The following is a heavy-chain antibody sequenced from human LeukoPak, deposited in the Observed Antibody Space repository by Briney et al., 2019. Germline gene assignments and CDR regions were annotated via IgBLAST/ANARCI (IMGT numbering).Heavy chain of an antibody. Sequence: SETLSLTCTVSGASISSYYWTWIRQSPGKGLEWIGDVYYTGSTNYGPSLKSRVTMSVDMFNIQFSLKLRSVTAADTAVYYCASASYCDFGSDEYGPLQFDFWGQGTLVTVSS. J-gene: IGHJ4*02. CDR3: ASASYCDFGSDEYGPLQFDF. CDR2: VYYTGST. V-gene: IGHV4-59*01. CDR1: GASISSYY. D-gene: IGHD3-3*01.